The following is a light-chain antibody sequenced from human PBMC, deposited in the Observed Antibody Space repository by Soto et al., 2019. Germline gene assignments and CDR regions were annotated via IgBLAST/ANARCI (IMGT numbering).Light chain of an antibody. CDR1: QSVSSN. CDR2: GAS. Sequence: EIVLTQSPATLFMSPRERATLSCRSSQSVSSNLAWYQQKPGQAPRLLIYGASTRATGIPARCSGSGSGTEFTLTISSLQSEDFAVYYCQQYNNWSSGTFGGGTKVDIK. J-gene: IGKJ4*01. V-gene: IGKV3-15*01. CDR3: QQYNNWSSGT.